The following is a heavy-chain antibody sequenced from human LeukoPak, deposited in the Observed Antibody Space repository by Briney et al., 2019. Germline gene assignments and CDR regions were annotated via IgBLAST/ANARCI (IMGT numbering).Heavy chain of an antibody. J-gene: IGHJ5*02. CDR3: ARVGEYDSGSYLVH. CDR1: GYTFTAYY. CDR2: INPNSGGT. D-gene: IGHD3-10*01. Sequence: ASVKVSXKASGYTFTAYYMHWVRQAPGQGLEWMGWINPNSGGTNYAQKFQGRVTMTRDTSISTAYMELNRLTSDDTAVYYCARVGEYDSGSYLVHWGQGALVTVSS. V-gene: IGHV1-2*02.